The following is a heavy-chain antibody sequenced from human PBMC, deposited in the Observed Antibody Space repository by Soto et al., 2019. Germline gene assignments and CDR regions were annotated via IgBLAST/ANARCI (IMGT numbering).Heavy chain of an antibody. CDR2: ISWNSGSI. V-gene: IGHV3-9*01. CDR3: AKDITRLGGQWPAYYYYGMDV. CDR1: GFTFDDYA. Sequence: EVQLVESGGGLVQPGRSLRLSCAASGFTFDDYAMHWVRQAPGKGLEWVSGISWNSGSIGYADSVKGRFTISRDNAKNSLYLQINSLRAEDTALYYCAKDITRLGGQWPAYYYYGMDVWGQGTTVTVSS. J-gene: IGHJ6*02. D-gene: IGHD6-19*01.